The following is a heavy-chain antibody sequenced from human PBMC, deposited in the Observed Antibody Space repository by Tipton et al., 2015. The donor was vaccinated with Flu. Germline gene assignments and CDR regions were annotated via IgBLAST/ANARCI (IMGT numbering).Heavy chain of an antibody. V-gene: IGHV3-30*14. D-gene: IGHD1-26*01. Sequence: RSLRLSCAASGFIFSNYAMHWVRQAPGKGLEWVAVTTSSGINKYYADSVKGRFTISRDNSKNTLSLQMNNLRPEDTAVYYCAGVGRATNSFDYWGQGTLVTVSS. CDR1: GFIFSNYA. CDR3: AGVGRATNSFDY. CDR2: TTSSGINK. J-gene: IGHJ4*02.